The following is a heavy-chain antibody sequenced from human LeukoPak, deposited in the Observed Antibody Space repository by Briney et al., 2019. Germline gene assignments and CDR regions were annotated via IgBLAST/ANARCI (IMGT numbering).Heavy chain of an antibody. V-gene: IGHV4-34*01. J-gene: IGHJ3*02. CDR2: INHSGST. CDR1: GGSFSGYY. D-gene: IGHD2-15*01. Sequence: SETLSLTCAVYGGSFSGYYWSWIRQPPGKGLEWIGEINHSGSTNYNPSLKSRVTISVDTSKNQFSLKLSSVTAADTAVYYCGVTRRYCSGGSCYSFDVFDIWGQGTMVTVSS. CDR3: GVTRRYCSGGSCYSFDVFDI.